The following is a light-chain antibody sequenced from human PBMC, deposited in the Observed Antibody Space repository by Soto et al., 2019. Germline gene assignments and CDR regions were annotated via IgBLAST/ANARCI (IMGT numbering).Light chain of an antibody. CDR2: KAS. CDR1: QSISSW. CDR3: QQYNDNWT. V-gene: IGKV1-5*03. J-gene: IGKJ1*01. Sequence: DIQMTQSPSTLSASVGDRVTITCRASQSISSWLAWYQQKPGTAPKLLIYKASTLQTGVPSRFSGSGSGTEFTPTISCLQSDDFATYYCQQYNDNWTFGQGTKVEIK.